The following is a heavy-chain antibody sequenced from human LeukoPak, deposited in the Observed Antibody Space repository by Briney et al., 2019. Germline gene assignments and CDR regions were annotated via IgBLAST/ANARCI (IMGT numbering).Heavy chain of an antibody. CDR2: ISGSGGNT. CDR3: AKSGSGKLDY. D-gene: IGHD3-10*01. Sequence: GGTLRLSCAASGFTFSSSAMSWVRQAPGKGLEWVSGISGSGGNTYYAHSVKGRFTVSRDNSKNTLFLQMSSLRAEDTAIYCCAKSGSGKLDYWGQGTMVTVSS. J-gene: IGHJ4*02. CDR1: GFTFSSSA. V-gene: IGHV3-23*01.